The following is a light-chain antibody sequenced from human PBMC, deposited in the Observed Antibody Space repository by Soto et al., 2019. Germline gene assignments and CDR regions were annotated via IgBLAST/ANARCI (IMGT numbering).Light chain of an antibody. Sequence: SALTQPASVSGSPGQSITISCTGTSSDVGNYDLVSWYQQHPGKAPKLIIYEDNNRPSGISNRFSGSNSGNTASLTISGLQAEDEAHYYCCSYAAGSTDVIFGGGTKLTVL. CDR1: SSDVGNYDL. V-gene: IGLV2-23*01. CDR2: EDN. J-gene: IGLJ2*01. CDR3: CSYAAGSTDVI.